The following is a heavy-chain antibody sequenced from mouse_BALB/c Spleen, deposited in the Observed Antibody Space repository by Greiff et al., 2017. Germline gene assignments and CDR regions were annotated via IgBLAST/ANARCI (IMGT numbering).Heavy chain of an antibody. CDR3: ARSEVRRFAY. CDR1: GYAFTNYL. CDR2: INPGSGGT. D-gene: IGHD2-14*01. J-gene: IGHJ3*01. V-gene: IGHV1-54*01. Sequence: QVQLQQSGAGLVRPGTSVKVSCKASGYAFTNYLIAWVKQRPGQGLEWIGVINPGSGGTNYNEKFKGKATLTADKSSSTAYMQLSSLTSDDSAVSVGARSEVRRFAYWGQGTLVTVSA.